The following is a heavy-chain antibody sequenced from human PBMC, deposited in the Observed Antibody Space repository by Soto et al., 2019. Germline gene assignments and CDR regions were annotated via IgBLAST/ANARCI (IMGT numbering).Heavy chain of an antibody. CDR1: GGSISSGGYY. CDR3: ARVPDY. V-gene: IGHV4-31*03. Sequence: QVQLQESGPGLVKPSQTLSLTCTVSGGSISSGGYYWSWTRQHPGKGLEWIGYIYYSGSTYYNPTLKGRVNISVDTSNNPCSLKQSSVTDADTAVNYSARVPDYWGQGTMVTVSS. J-gene: IGHJ4*01. CDR2: IYYSGST.